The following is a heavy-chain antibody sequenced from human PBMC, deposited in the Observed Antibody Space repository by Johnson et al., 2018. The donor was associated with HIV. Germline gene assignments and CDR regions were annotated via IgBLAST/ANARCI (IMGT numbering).Heavy chain of an antibody. CDR1: GFAFSSYA. D-gene: IGHD1-26*01. CDR3: AREGVSGSYYDAFDL. J-gene: IGHJ3*01. Sequence: QVQLVESGGGVVQPGTSLRLSCTASGFAFSSYALHWVRQAPGKGLEWVAVISYDGRDAYYADSVKGRFTSSRDNSKNTLYLQMNSLRPEDSAVYYCAREGVSGSYYDAFDLWGQGTMVTVSS. CDR2: ISYDGRDA. V-gene: IGHV3-30*04.